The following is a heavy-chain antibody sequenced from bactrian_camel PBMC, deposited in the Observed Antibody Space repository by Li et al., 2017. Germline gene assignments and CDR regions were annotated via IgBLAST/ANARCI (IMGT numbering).Heavy chain of an antibody. D-gene: IGHD3*01. Sequence: QVQLVESGGGLVQPGGSLRLSCATSGFTFSTHYMSWVRQAPGKGLEWVSSIYTGGRSTYYADSVKDRFTISKDNAKNTLYLQMNSLKPEDTAVYYCAADFSARGDFGYWGQGTQVTVS. CDR3: AADFSARGDFGY. V-gene: IGHV3-2*01. CDR2: IYTGGRST. J-gene: IGHJ6*01. CDR1: GFTFSTHY.